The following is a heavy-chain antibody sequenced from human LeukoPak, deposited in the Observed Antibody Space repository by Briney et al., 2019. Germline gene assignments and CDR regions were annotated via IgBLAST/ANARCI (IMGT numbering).Heavy chain of an antibody. D-gene: IGHD2/OR15-2a*01. Sequence: SETLSLTCTVSGGSISSGGYYWSWIRQPPGKGLEWIGEINHSGSTNYNPSLKSRVTISVDTSKNQFSLKLSSVTAADTAVYYCASYSLPYYFDYWGQGTLVTVSS. CDR1: GGSISSGGYY. J-gene: IGHJ4*02. V-gene: IGHV4-39*07. CDR2: INHSGST. CDR3: ASYSLPYYFDY.